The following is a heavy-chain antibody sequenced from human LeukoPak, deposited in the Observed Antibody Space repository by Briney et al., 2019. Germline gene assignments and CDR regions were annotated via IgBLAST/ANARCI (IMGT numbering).Heavy chain of an antibody. J-gene: IGHJ4*02. V-gene: IGHV3-74*01. CDR1: GFTFSDHW. D-gene: IGHD6-19*01. CDR3: ARDIAVSGNYFDY. CDR2: INSDMSST. Sequence: GGSLRLSCAASGFTFSDHWMHWVRQAPGKGLVWVSRINSDMSSTNYADSVKGRLTISRDNDKNTLYLQMNSRRAEDTAVYYCARDIAVSGNYFDYWGQGTLVTVSS.